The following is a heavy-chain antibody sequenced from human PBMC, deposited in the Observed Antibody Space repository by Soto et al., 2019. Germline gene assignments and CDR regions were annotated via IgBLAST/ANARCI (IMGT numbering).Heavy chain of an antibody. CDR1: GDSISRGGYY. CDR2: IYHSGST. Sequence: QVQLQESGPGLVKPSQTLSLTCTVSGDSISRGGYYYNWIRQLPGKGLEWIGYIYHSGSTNYNPSRRSRVTISVDTSKNQLSLELRSVTAADTAVNYCVSDGAGGYGLGWFDPWGQGTLVTVSS. D-gene: IGHD2-15*01. J-gene: IGHJ5*01. CDR3: VSDGAGGYGLGWFDP. V-gene: IGHV4-31*03.